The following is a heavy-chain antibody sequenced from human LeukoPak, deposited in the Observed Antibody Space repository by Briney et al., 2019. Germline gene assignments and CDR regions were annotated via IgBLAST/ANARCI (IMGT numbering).Heavy chain of an antibody. V-gene: IGHV3-23*01. Sequence: GGSLRPSCAASGFTFNTYSMNWARQAPGKGLEWVSTISDSGGGTYYADSVKGRFTISRDNSKNTLYLQMNSLRADDTAVYYCDGADFWGQGTLVTASS. CDR3: DGADF. J-gene: IGHJ4*02. CDR2: ISDSGGGT. CDR1: GFTFNTYS.